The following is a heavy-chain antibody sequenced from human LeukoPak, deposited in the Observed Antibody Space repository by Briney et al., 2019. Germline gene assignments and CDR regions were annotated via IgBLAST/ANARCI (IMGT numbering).Heavy chain of an antibody. CDR1: GYTFTGYY. CDR2: INPNSGGT. J-gene: IGHJ3*02. V-gene: IGHV1-2*02. Sequence: ASVKVSCKASGYTFTGYYMYWVRQAPGQGLEWMGWINPNSGGTNYAQKFQGRFTMTRGTSISTAYMELSRLRSDDTAVYYCARDLPTIPKLLWFGEARDDAFDIWGQGTMVTVSS. CDR3: ARDLPTIPKLLWFGEARDDAFDI. D-gene: IGHD3-10*01.